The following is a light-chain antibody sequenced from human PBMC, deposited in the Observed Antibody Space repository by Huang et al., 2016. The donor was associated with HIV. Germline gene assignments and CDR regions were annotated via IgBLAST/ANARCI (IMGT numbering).Light chain of an antibody. J-gene: IGKJ1*01. CDR2: GAS. V-gene: IGKV3D-15*01. CDR1: QGVANN. Sequence: EIVMTQSPGTLSGSPGERATLSCRASQGVANNVAWDQQKHGRTPRLLIHGASTRATGIPARFSGSASGTEFTLTISSLQTEDFAIYYCQQYNNWPPWTFGQGT. CDR3: QQYNNWPPWT.